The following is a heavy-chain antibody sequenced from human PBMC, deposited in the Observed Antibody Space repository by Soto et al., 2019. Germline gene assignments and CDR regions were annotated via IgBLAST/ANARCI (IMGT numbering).Heavy chain of an antibody. Sequence: QVQLVESGGGVVQPGRSLRLSCVASGFTLNTYGMHWVRQAAGKGLEWVALISYDGSHEYYADSVKGRFTISRDISKNTLFLQMNSLRPEDTAVYYCAKEMFPRTVLDSSSPWGDAWGQGTLVTVSS. J-gene: IGHJ5*02. CDR2: ISYDGSHE. CDR3: AKEMFPRTVLDSSSPWGDA. CDR1: GFTLNTYG. D-gene: IGHD6-6*01. V-gene: IGHV3-30*18.